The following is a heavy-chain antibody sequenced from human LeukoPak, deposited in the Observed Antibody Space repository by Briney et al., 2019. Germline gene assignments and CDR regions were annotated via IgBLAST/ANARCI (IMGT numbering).Heavy chain of an antibody. J-gene: IGHJ4*02. CDR3: ARVPGPYTTSRFEY. D-gene: IGHD6-13*01. V-gene: IGHV1-2*02. CDR2: IDPNSGGT. CDR1: GYTFTDYY. Sequence: ASVKDSCKTSGYTFTDYYLHWVRQAPGQGLEWMGRIDPNSGGTNYAHKFQVGVTVTRDTSISTVYMELSGLRSDDTAVYYCARVPGPYTTSRFEYWGQETLVTVSS.